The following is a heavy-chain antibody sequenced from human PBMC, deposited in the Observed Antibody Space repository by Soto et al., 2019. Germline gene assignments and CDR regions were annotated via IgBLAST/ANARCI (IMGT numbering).Heavy chain of an antibody. CDR1: GFTFSNAW. CDR3: TTDQAGGYFYYFGVVV. J-gene: IGHJ6*02. Sequence: GSLRLSCAASGFTFSNAWISWVRQAPGKGLEWVGRIRSKGDGETTDYAAPVRGRFTISRDDSKNTFFLQMNSLKAEDTAVYYCTTDQAGGYFYYFGVVVWGQGTPVTVSS. V-gene: IGHV3-15*01. CDR2: IRSKGDGETT. D-gene: IGHD2-15*01.